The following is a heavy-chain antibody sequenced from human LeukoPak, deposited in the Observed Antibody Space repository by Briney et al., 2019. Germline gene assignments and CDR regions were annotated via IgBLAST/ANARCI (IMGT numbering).Heavy chain of an antibody. Sequence: GGSLRLSCAASGFTFSSYSMNWVRQAPGKGLEWVSYISSSSSTIYYADSVKGRFTISRDNAKNSLYLRMNSLRAEDTAVYYCARVSGSSWYGHYFDYWGQGTLVTVSS. D-gene: IGHD6-13*01. CDR2: ISSSSSTI. CDR3: ARVSGSSWYGHYFDY. CDR1: GFTFSSYS. V-gene: IGHV3-48*01. J-gene: IGHJ4*02.